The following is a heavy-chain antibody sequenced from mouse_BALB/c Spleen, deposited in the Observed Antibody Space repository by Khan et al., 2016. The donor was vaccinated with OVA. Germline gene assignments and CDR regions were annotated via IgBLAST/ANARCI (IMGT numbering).Heavy chain of an antibody. D-gene: IGHD2-1*01. CDR2: IWAGGST. Sequence: VELVESGPGLVAPSQSLSITCTVSGFSLTNYGVSWVRQPPGKGLEWLGVIWAGGSTNYNSALMSRLSISKDKSKSQVFLKMHSLQIDDTAMYYCATIDYGKGYYAMEYWGQGTSVTVAS. J-gene: IGHJ4*01. CDR3: ATIDYGKGYYAMEY. CDR1: GFSLTNYG. V-gene: IGHV2-9*02.